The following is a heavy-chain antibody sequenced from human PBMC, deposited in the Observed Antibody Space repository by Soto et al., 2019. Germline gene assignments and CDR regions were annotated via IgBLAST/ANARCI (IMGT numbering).Heavy chain of an antibody. CDR3: GVGPDGTAFDY. Sequence: QAPGKGLEWVSTISNSGISTYYADSVKGRFTISRDNSKNTLYLQMNSLRAEDTAIYYCGVGPDGTAFDYWGQGTLVTVTS. J-gene: IGHJ4*02. D-gene: IGHD6-13*01. CDR2: ISNSGIST. V-gene: IGHV3-23*01.